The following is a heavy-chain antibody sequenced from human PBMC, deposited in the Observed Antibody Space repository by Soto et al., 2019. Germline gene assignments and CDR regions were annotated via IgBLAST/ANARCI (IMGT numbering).Heavy chain of an antibody. CDR2: IWFDGSDK. J-gene: IGHJ3*02. D-gene: IGHD2-2*01. CDR1: GFTFSSYG. CDR3: ARLYCSSSSCYSVGAFDI. V-gene: IGHV3-33*01. Sequence: GGSLRLSCGASGFTFSSYGMHWVRQAPGKGLEGVALIWFDGSDKYYTESVKGRFTISRDNSKSTPYRQMNSLRAEDTAVYYCARLYCSSSSCYSVGAFDIRGQGTMVTVSS.